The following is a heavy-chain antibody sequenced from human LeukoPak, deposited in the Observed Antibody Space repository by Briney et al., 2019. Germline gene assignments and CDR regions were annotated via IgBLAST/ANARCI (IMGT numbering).Heavy chain of an antibody. CDR3: ARDHNGSGSYYRARNWFDP. Sequence: ASVKVSCKASGYTFTGFYMHWVRQAPGQGLEWMGRIIPILGIANYAQKFQGRVTITADKSTSTAYMELSSLRPEDTAVYYCARDHNGSGSYYRARNWFDPWGQGTLVTVSS. J-gene: IGHJ5*02. CDR1: GYTFTGFY. V-gene: IGHV1-69*04. D-gene: IGHD3-10*01. CDR2: IIPILGIA.